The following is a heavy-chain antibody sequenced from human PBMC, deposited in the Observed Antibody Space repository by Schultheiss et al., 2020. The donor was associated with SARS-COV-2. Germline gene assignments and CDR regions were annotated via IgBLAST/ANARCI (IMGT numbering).Heavy chain of an antibody. CDR3: ARDDRITMVQGVIPFDY. D-gene: IGHD3-10*01. J-gene: IGHJ4*02. CDR1: GFTFSSYW. V-gene: IGHV3-74*01. Sequence: GGSLRLSCAASGFTFSSYWMHWVRQAPGKGLVWVSRINSDGSSTSYADSVKGRFTISRDNAKNTLYLQMNSLRAEDTAVYYCARDDRITMVQGVIPFDYWGQGTLVTVSS. CDR2: INSDGSST.